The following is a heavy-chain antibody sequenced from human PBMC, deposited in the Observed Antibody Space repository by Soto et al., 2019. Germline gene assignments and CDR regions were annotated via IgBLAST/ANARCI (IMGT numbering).Heavy chain of an antibody. CDR2: IYYSGTT. J-gene: IGHJ6*02. V-gene: IGHV4-30-4*08. CDR3: ARLHGYCISSSCHGHYAMDV. Sequence: SETLSLTCTVSGGSISSGDYYWSWIRQHPGKGLEWIGHIYYSGTTYYNPSLNSRVTVSVDTSKNQFSLKVTSVTAADTAVYYCARLHGYCISSSCHGHYAMDVWGQGTTVTVSS. CDR1: GGSISSGDYY. D-gene: IGHD2-2*01.